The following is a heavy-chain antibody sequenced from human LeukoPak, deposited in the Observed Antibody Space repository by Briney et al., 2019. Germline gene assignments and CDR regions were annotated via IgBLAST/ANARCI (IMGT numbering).Heavy chain of an antibody. D-gene: IGHD1-26*01. J-gene: IGHJ4*02. CDR1: GFTFSSYG. Sequence: GGSLRLSCAASGFTFSSYGMHWVRQAPGKGLEWVAFIRYDGSNKYYADSVKGRFTISRDNSKNTLYLQMSSLRAEDTAVYYCANGALGGATRAFDYWGQGTLVTVSS. CDR3: ANGALGGATRAFDY. V-gene: IGHV3-30*02. CDR2: IRYDGSNK.